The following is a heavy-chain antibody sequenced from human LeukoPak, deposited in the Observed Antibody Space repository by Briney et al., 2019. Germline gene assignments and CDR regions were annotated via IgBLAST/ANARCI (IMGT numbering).Heavy chain of an antibody. Sequence: GGSLRLSCAASGFTFSSYWMSWVRQAPGKGLEGVANIKQDGSEKYYVDSVKGRFTISRDNAKNSLYLQMNSLRAEDTAVYYCPRVAAGPGSPGYDSRFSWFDPWGQGTLVTVSS. CDR2: IKQDGSEK. CDR1: GFTFSSYW. J-gene: IGHJ5*02. D-gene: IGHD3-3*01. V-gene: IGHV3-7*01. CDR3: PRVAAGPGSPGYDSRFSWFDP.